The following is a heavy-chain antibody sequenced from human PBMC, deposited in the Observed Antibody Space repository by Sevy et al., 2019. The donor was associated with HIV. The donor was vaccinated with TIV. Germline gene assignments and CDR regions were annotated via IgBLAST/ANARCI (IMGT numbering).Heavy chain of an antibody. V-gene: IGHV3-33*01. CDR2: IWYDGSNK. CDR1: GFTFSSYG. D-gene: IGHD5-12*01. CDR3: ARDSWGKRERWLQLSYYYYGMDV. J-gene: IGHJ6*02. Sequence: GGSLRLSCAASGFTFSSYGMHWVRQAPGKGLEWVAVIWYDGSNKYYADSVKGRFTISRDNSKNTLYLQMNSLIAEDTVVYYCARDSWGKRERWLQLSYYYYGMDVWGQGTTVTVSS.